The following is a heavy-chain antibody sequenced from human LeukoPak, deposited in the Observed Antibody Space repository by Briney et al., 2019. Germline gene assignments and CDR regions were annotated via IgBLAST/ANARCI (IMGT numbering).Heavy chain of an antibody. V-gene: IGHV3-48*03. Sequence: GGSLRLSCAASGFTFSNEMNWVRQAPGKGLVWVSSLSSSGSTIYYAASVKGRFTISRDNAKNSLYLQMNSLRAEDTAVYYCARVGMIVGADYWGQGTPVTVSS. CDR3: ARVGMIVGADY. D-gene: IGHD1-26*01. CDR1: GFTFSNE. CDR2: LSSSGSTI. J-gene: IGHJ4*02.